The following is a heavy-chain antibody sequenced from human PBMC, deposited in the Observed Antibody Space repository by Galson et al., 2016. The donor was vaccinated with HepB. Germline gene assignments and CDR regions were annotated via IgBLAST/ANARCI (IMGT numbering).Heavy chain of an antibody. Sequence: SLRLSCAASGFTFSSYGMHWVRQAPGKGLEWVAVISHGGTKSYLSESVKGRFTISRDNAKNSLYLLMNSLRAEDTAVYYCAREKIATIAAPGTLSGPYYGMDVWGLGTTVTVSS. D-gene: IGHD6-13*01. CDR1: GFTFSSYG. V-gene: IGHV3-30*03. CDR2: ISHGGTKS. CDR3: AREKIATIAAPGTLSGPYYGMDV. J-gene: IGHJ6*02.